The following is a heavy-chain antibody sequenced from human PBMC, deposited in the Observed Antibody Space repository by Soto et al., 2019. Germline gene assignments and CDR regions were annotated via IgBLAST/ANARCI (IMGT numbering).Heavy chain of an antibody. CDR3: AKRYSSGRSAFDY. Sequence: PGGSLRLSCAASGFTFSSYAMSWVRQSPGKGLEWVSAISGSGGSTYYADSVKGRFTISRDNSKNTLYLQMNSLRAEDTDVYYCAKRYSSGRSAFDYSGQGTLVTVSS. CDR1: GFTFSSYA. V-gene: IGHV3-23*01. CDR2: ISGSGGST. D-gene: IGHD6-19*01. J-gene: IGHJ4*02.